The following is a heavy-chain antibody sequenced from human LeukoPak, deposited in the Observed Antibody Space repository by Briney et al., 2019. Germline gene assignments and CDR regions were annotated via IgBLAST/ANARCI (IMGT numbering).Heavy chain of an antibody. J-gene: IGHJ4*02. D-gene: IGHD1-7*01. CDR2: VSGSGGST. V-gene: IGHV3-23*01. Sequence: GVYLRFSCTAYGFTFSIYAMGWLRQAPGEGLEWVSAVSGSGGSTYYADSVKGPFTIYRDNSKNTLYLQIIRLSAEAAAVYYCAKMSNWNYMNFPLSYWGQGTLVTVSS. CDR3: AKMSNWNYMNFPLSY. CDR1: GFTFSIYA.